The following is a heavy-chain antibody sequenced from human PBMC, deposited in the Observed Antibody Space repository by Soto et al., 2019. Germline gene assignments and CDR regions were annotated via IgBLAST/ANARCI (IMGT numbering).Heavy chain of an antibody. J-gene: IGHJ4*02. CDR2: IWYDGSNK. Sequence: QVHLVESGGGVVQPGTSLRLSCAASGFSFSIFGMHWVRQAPGKGLEWVAGIWYDGSNKYYADSVKGRFSISRDNSKNTLYLQMNSRRAEATAVYYCARDDKDEYGADRGGFGCWGQGTLVTVSS. D-gene: IGHD2-8*01. CDR3: ARDDKDEYGADRGGFGC. CDR1: GFSFSIFG. V-gene: IGHV3-33*01.